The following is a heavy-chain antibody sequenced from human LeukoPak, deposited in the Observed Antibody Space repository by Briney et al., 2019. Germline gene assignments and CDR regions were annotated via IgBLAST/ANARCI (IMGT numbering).Heavy chain of an antibody. CDR3: AREGFRVHWFDP. CDR2: IYYSGST. D-gene: IGHD2-2*01. V-gene: IGHV4-61*01. J-gene: IGHJ5*02. CDR1: GGSISSSSYY. Sequence: SETLSLTCTVPGGSISSSSYYWSWIRQPPGKGLEWIGYIYYSGSTNYNPSLKSRVTISVDTSKNQFSLKLSSVTAADTAVYYCAREGFRVHWFDPWGQGTLVTVSS.